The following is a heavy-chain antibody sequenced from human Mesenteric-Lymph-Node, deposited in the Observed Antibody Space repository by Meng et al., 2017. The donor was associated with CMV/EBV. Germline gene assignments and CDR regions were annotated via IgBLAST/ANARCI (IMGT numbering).Heavy chain of an antibody. V-gene: IGHV3-48*03. CDR3: ARHIACSSSSCYRGSWLDP. CDR2: IISSGTTI. Sequence: GESLKISCTASGFTFSSYEMTWVRQAPGKGLEWISYIISSGTTIYYADSVKGRFFLSRDNARNSVYLHVNSLTAEDTAVYYCARHIACSSSSCYRGSWLDPWGQGTLVTVSS. J-gene: IGHJ5*02. D-gene: IGHD2-2*01. CDR1: GFTFSSYE.